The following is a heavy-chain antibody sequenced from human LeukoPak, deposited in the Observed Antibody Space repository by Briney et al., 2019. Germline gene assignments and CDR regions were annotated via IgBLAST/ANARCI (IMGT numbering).Heavy chain of an antibody. CDR2: IYYSGST. V-gene: IGHV4-39*07. D-gene: IGHD2-15*01. CDR3: ARDWNHCSGGSCYLPYFDY. J-gene: IGHJ4*02. Sequence: PSETLSLTCTVSGGSISSSSYYWGWIRQPPGKGLEWIGSIYYSGSTYYNPSLKSRVTISVDTSKNQFSLKLSSVTAADTAVYYCARDWNHCSGGSCYLPYFDYWGQGTLVTVSS. CDR1: GGSISSSSYY.